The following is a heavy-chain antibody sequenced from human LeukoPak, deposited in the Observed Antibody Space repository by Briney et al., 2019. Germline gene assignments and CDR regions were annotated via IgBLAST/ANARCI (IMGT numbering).Heavy chain of an antibody. V-gene: IGHV1-46*01. CDR2: INPSGGST. D-gene: IGHD1-7*01. CDR1: GYTFTSYY. Sequence: ASVKVSCKASGYTFTSYYMHWVRQAPGQGLEWMGIINPSGGSTSYAQKFQGRVTMTRDTSTSTVYMELSSLRSEDTAVYYCARETGTRSKLHYYYGMDVWGQGTTVTVSS. J-gene: IGHJ6*02. CDR3: ARETGTRSKLHYYYGMDV.